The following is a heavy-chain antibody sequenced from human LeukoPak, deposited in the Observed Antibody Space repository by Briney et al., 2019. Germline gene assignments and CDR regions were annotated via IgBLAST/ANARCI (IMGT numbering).Heavy chain of an antibody. CDR1: GFTFSRFG. J-gene: IGHJ5*02. CDR3: AKGQIGFDP. Sequence: PGGSLRLSCVASGFTFSRFGMHWVRQAPGKGLEWVAFIRYDGSKKYYADSVKGRFTFSRDNSKNTLYLQMNSLRAEDTAVYYCAKGQIGFDPWGQGTLVTVSS. CDR2: IRYDGSKK. V-gene: IGHV3-30*02.